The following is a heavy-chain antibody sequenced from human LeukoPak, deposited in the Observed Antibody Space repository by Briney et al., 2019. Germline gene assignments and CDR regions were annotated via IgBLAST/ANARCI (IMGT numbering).Heavy chain of an antibody. D-gene: IGHD1-1*01. CDR2: IGTAGDT. Sequence: GGSLRLSCAASGFTFSSYDMHWVRQATGKGLELVSAIGTAGDTYYPGSVKGRFTISRENAKNSLYLQMNSLRAGDTAVYYCARGTGTTYDDAFDIWGQGTMVTVSS. J-gene: IGHJ3*02. CDR3: ARGTGTTYDDAFDI. V-gene: IGHV3-13*01. CDR1: GFTFSSYD.